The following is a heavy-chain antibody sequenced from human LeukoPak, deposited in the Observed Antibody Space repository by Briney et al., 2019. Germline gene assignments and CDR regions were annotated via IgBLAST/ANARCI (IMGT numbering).Heavy chain of an antibody. CDR1: GFIFSSSW. D-gene: IGHD3-22*01. J-gene: IGHJ4*02. Sequence: GGSLRLSCAASGFIFSSSWMSWVRQAPGKGLEWVANINQDGSQRHYVDSVKGRFTISRDNAKNLLYLQMNSLGAEDTAVYYFGRGGYSSFDYWGQGTLVTVSS. CDR3: GRGGYSSFDY. V-gene: IGHV3-7*01. CDR2: INQDGSQR.